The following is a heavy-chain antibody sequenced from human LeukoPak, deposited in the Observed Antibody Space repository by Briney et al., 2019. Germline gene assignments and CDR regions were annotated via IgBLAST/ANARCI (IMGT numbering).Heavy chain of an antibody. D-gene: IGHD1-26*01. J-gene: IGHJ6*02. CDR3: ARDSGSYNYYYYGMDV. CDR1: GFAVSSNY. Sequence: GGSLRLSCAASGFAVSSNYMTWVRQAPGKGLEWVSVIYSGGSTYYADSVKGRFTISRDNSKNTLYLQMNGLRAEDTAVYYCARDSGSYNYYYYGMDVWGQGTTVTVSS. V-gene: IGHV3-53*01. CDR2: IYSGGST.